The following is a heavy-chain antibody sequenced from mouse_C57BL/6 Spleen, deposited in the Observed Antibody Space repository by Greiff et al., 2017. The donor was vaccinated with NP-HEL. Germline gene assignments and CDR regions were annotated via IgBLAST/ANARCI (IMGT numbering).Heavy chain of an antibody. J-gene: IGHJ1*03. CDR3: SIYEGNDGYFDG. CDR1: GYTFTSYW. CDR2: IYPGSGST. V-gene: IGHV1-55*01. Sequence: QVQLQQSGAELVKPGASVKMSCKASGYTFTSYWITWVKQRPGQGLEWIGDIYPGSGSTNYNEKVKSKATLTVDTSSSTAYMQLSSLTSEDSAVSYVSIYEGNDGYFDGWGTGTTVTVAS. D-gene: IGHD2-2*01.